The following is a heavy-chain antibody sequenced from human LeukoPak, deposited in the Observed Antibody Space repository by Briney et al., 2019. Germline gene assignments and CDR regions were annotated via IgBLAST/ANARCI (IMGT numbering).Heavy chain of an antibody. CDR1: GFTFTTYW. Sequence: GGSLRLSCVGSGFTFTTYWMSWVRQAPGKGLEWVANIKQDGSEKYYVDSVKGRFTISRDNAKNSLYLQMNSLRAEDTAVYYCATDPVGYCNADGCYSVDYWGQGTLVTVSS. D-gene: IGHD2-15*01. CDR3: ATDPVGYCNADGCYSVDY. CDR2: IKQDGSEK. V-gene: IGHV3-7*01. J-gene: IGHJ4*02.